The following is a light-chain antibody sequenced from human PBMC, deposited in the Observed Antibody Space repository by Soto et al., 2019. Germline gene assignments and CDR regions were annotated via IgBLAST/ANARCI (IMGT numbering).Light chain of an antibody. CDR3: QQLAT. CDR1: QSVSSSY. J-gene: IGKJ1*01. CDR2: GAS. V-gene: IGKV3-20*01. Sequence: EIVLTQAPSTLSWAPGERATLSCRASQSVSSSYLAWYQQKPGQAPRLLIYGASSRATGIPDRFSGSGSGTDFTLTISRLEPEDFAVYYCQQLATFGQGTKADI.